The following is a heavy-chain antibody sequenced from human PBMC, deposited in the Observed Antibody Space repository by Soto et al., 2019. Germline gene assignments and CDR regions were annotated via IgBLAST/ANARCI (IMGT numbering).Heavy chain of an antibody. D-gene: IGHD3-9*01. CDR3: ARDSGHYDILTGYYDYYYGMDV. CDR1: GYTFTSYG. J-gene: IGHJ6*01. Sequence: ASVKVSCKASGYTFTSYGISWVRQAPGQGLEWMGWISAYNGNTNYAQKLQGRVTMTTDTSTSTAYMELRSLRSDDTAVYYCARDSGHYDILTGYYDYYYGMDVSGQGTTVTVSS. V-gene: IGHV1-18*01. CDR2: ISAYNGNT.